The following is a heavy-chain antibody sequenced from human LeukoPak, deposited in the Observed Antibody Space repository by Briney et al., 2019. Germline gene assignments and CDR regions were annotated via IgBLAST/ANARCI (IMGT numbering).Heavy chain of an antibody. CDR3: AREPYYDILTDYYYYFDY. D-gene: IGHD3-9*01. CDR1: GASFSGYY. CDR2: INHSGSI. J-gene: IGHJ4*02. Sequence: SETLSLTCAVYGASFSGYYWSWIRQPPGKGLEWIGDINHSGSISYNPSLKSRVAISVDTSKNQFSLKLSSVTAADTAVYYCAREPYYDILTDYYYYFDYWGQGTLVTVSS. V-gene: IGHV4-34*01.